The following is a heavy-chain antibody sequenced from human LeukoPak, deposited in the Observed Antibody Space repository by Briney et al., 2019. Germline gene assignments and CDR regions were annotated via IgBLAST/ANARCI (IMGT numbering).Heavy chain of an antibody. D-gene: IGHD3-10*01. Sequence: SETLSPTCAVYGGSFSGYYWSWIRQPPGKGLEWIGEINHSGSTNYNPSLKSRVTISVDTSKNQFSLKLSSVTAADTAVYYCARVGADGSGFLFDYWGQGTLVTVSS. CDR1: GGSFSGYY. J-gene: IGHJ4*02. V-gene: IGHV4-34*01. CDR2: INHSGST. CDR3: ARVGADGSGFLFDY.